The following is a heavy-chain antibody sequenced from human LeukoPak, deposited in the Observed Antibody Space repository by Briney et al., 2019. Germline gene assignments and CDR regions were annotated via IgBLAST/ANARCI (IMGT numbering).Heavy chain of an antibody. V-gene: IGHV5-10-1*01. Sequence: GESLRISCKGSGYSFTSYWISWVRQVPGKGLEWMGRIDPSDSYTNYSPSFQGHVTISADKSISTAFLQWSSLKAPDTAMYYRARHGGSTLWDWGQGTLVTVSS. J-gene: IGHJ4*02. CDR3: ARHGGSTLWD. CDR1: GYSFTSYW. CDR2: IDPSDSYT. D-gene: IGHD6-13*01.